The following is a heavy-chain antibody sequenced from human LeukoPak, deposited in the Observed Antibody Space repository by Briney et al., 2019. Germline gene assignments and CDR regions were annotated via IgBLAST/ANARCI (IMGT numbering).Heavy chain of an antibody. CDR1: GYTFTGYY. J-gene: IGHJ4*02. CDR3: ARDGFTVVTPGY. Sequence: ASVKVSCKASGYTFTGYYMHWVRQAPGQGLEWMGWLNPNSGGTNYAQKFQGRVTMTRDTSISTAYMELSRLRSDDTAVYYCARDGFTVVTPGYWGQGTLVTVSS. V-gene: IGHV1-2*02. D-gene: IGHD4-23*01. CDR2: LNPNSGGT.